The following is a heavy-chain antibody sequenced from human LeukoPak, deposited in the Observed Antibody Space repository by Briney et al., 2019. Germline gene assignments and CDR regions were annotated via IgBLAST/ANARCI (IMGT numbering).Heavy chain of an antibody. CDR2: INQSGSA. Sequence: SETLSLTCNVSGGSISSNEYYWIWIRQPPGKGLDWIGEINQSGSANYNPSLKSRVTISVDTSKNQFSLKMNSVTAADTGVYYCARGTLRHFDWLPYYFDFWGQGTLVTVSS. D-gene: IGHD3-9*01. J-gene: IGHJ4*02. V-gene: IGHV4-39*07. CDR3: ARGTLRHFDWLPYYFDF. CDR1: GGSISSNEYY.